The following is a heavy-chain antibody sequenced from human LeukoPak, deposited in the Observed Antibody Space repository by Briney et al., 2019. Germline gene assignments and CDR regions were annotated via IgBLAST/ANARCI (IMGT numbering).Heavy chain of an antibody. D-gene: IGHD6-13*01. CDR2: IYYSGST. Sequence: SETLSLTCTVSGGSISSSNYYWGWIRQPPGKGLECIGSIYYSGSTYYNPSLKSRVTISVDTSKNQFSLKLSSVTAADTAVYYCARVVAAAGTRWFDPWGQGTLVTVSS. V-gene: IGHV4-39*07. CDR3: ARVVAAAGTRWFDP. J-gene: IGHJ5*02. CDR1: GGSISSSNYY.